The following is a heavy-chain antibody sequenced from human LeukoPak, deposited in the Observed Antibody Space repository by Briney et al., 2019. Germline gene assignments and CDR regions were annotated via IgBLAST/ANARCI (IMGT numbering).Heavy chain of an antibody. D-gene: IGHD4-17*01. J-gene: IGHJ5*02. Sequence: SETLSLTCAVYGGSFSGYYWSWIRQPPGKGLEWIGEINHSGSTNYNPSLKSRVTISVDTSKNQFSLTLSSVTAADTAVYYCARGENDYGDYSWFDPWGQGTLVTVSS. CDR1: GGSFSGYY. V-gene: IGHV4-34*01. CDR3: ARGENDYGDYSWFDP. CDR2: INHSGST.